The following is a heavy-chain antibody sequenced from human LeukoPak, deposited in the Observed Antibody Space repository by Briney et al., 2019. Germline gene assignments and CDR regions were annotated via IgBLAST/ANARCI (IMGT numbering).Heavy chain of an antibody. Sequence: ASVKVSCKASGYTFTSYDINRVRQAPGQGLEWMGWMNPNSGNTGYAQKFQGRVTITRNTSISTAYMELSSLRSEDTAVYYCAVYCSSTSCPFDYWGQGTLVTVSS. J-gene: IGHJ4*02. CDR2: MNPNSGNT. CDR3: AVYCSSTSCPFDY. CDR1: GYTFTSYD. D-gene: IGHD2-2*01. V-gene: IGHV1-8*03.